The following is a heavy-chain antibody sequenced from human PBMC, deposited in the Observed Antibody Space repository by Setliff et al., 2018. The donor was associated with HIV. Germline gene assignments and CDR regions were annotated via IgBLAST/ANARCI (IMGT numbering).Heavy chain of an antibody. Sequence: SETLSLTCTVSGGSISSYYWSWIRQPPGKGLEWIGYIYYSGSTDYNPSLKSRVTISVDTSKNQFSLKLSSVTAADTAVYYCAREGEGYYDSSGYYYGAFDIWGQGTMVTVSS. J-gene: IGHJ3*02. CDR1: GGSISSYY. CDR3: AREGEGYYDSSGYYYGAFDI. V-gene: IGHV4-59*01. CDR2: IYYSGST. D-gene: IGHD3-22*01.